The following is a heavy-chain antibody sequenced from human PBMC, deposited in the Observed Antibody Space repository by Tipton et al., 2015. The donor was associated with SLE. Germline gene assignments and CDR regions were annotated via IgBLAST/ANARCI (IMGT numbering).Heavy chain of an antibody. J-gene: IGHJ4*02. CDR3: ARDEYRYDATGYHLLGHFDF. Sequence: TLSLTCTVSGDSISSYYWSWIRQPPGKGLEWIGYIYYSGTTNYNPSLKSRVTISVDTSNNQLSLNLSSVTAADTAVYYCARDEYRYDATGYHLLGHFDFWGQGTLVTVSS. CDR1: GDSISSYY. CDR2: IYYSGTT. D-gene: IGHD3-22*01. V-gene: IGHV4-59*01.